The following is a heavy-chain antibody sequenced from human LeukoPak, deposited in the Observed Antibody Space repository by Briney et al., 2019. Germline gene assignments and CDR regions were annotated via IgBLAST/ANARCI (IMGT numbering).Heavy chain of an antibody. D-gene: IGHD6-13*01. CDR1: GYSFTSYW. Sequence: GESLKISCKGSGYSFTSYWIGWVRQMPGKGLEWMGIIYPGDSDTRYSPSFQGQVTISADKSISTAYLQWSSLKASDTAMYYCARHQVRIAAAGTKYYHYGMDVWGQGTTVTVSS. CDR3: ARHQVRIAAAGTKYYHYGMDV. CDR2: IYPGDSDT. V-gene: IGHV5-51*01. J-gene: IGHJ6*02.